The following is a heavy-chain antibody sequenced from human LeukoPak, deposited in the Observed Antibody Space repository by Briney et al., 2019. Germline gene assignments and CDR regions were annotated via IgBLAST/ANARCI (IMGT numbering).Heavy chain of an antibody. CDR2: INHSGST. D-gene: IGHD5-18*01. V-gene: IGHV4-34*01. J-gene: IGHJ6*03. CDR3: ARVYSYGYDPYYYYYMDV. CDR1: GGSFSGYY. Sequence: SGTLSLTCAVYGGSFSGYYWSWIRQPPGKGLEWIGEINHSGSTNYNPSLKSRVSISVDTSKNQFSLKLSSVTAADTAVYYCARVYSYGYDPYYYYYMDVWGKGTTVTVSS.